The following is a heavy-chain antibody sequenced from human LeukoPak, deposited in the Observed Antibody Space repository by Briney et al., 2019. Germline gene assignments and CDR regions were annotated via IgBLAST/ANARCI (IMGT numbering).Heavy chain of an antibody. CDR1: GYTFTSYD. J-gene: IGHJ6*02. Sequence: AASVTVSCRASGYTFTSYDINWVRQATGQGLEWMGWMNPNSGNTGYAQKFQGRVTMTRNTSISTAYMELSSLRSEDTAVYYCARKRSRGYYYYGMDVWGQGTTVTVSS. V-gene: IGHV1-8*01. CDR3: ARKRSRGYYYYGMDV. CDR2: MNPNSGNT.